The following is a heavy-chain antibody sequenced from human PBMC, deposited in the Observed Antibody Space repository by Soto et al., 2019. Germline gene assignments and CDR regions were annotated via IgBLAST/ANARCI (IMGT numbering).Heavy chain of an antibody. CDR3: AREMGSFDQDLGPNGIDV. Sequence: ASVKVSCKASGYTFTSYYMHWVRQAPGQGLEWMGIINPSGGSTSYAQKFQGRVTMTRDTSISTAYMELSRLRSDDTAVYYCAREMGSFDQDLGPNGIDVRGQGTAVTVSS. CDR2: INPSGGST. J-gene: IGHJ6*02. CDR1: GYTFTSYY. D-gene: IGHD3-9*01. V-gene: IGHV1-46*01.